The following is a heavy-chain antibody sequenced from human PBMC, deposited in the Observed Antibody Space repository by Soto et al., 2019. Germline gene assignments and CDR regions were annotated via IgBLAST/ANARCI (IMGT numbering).Heavy chain of an antibody. CDR1: GFTFSSYA. CDR2: ISSNGGST. V-gene: IGHV3-64D*06. D-gene: IGHD3-3*01. Sequence: GGSLRLSCSASGFTFSSYAMHWVRQAPGKGLEYVSAISSNGGSTYYADSVKGRFTISRDNSKNTLYLQMSSLRAEDTAVYYCVKGAPDYDFWSGYWGYYYGMDVWGQGTTVTVSS. CDR3: VKGAPDYDFWSGYWGYYYGMDV. J-gene: IGHJ6*02.